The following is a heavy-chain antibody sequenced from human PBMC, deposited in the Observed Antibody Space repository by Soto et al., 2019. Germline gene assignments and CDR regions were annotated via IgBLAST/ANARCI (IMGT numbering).Heavy chain of an antibody. CDR2: IFYSGGT. CDR3: ARAMVVTQNWFDP. V-gene: IGHV4-30-4*01. D-gene: IGHD2-21*02. Sequence: SETLSLTCTVSGGSISSGDYYWSWIRQPPGKGLEWIGYIFYSGGTYYNPSLKSRVTISVDTSKNQFSLKLSSVTAADTAVYYCARAMVVTQNWFDPWGQGTLVTVSS. J-gene: IGHJ5*02. CDR1: GGSISSGDYY.